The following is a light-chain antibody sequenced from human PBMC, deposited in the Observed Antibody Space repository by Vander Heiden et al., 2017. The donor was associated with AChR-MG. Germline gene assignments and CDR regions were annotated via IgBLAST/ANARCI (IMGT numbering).Light chain of an antibody. CDR1: QSLLHSNGYNY. Sequence: DIVMTQSPPSLPVTPGEPASISCRSSQSLLHSNGYNYLDWYLQKPGQSPQLLIYLGSNRASGVPDRFSGSGSGTDFTLKISRVEAEDVGVYYCRQSLQTPSTFGHGTKVDIK. CDR2: LGS. CDR3: RQSLQTPST. V-gene: IGKV2-28*01. J-gene: IGKJ3*01.